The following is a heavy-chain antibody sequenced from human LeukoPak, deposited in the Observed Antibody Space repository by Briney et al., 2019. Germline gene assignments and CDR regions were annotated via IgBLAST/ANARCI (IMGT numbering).Heavy chain of an antibody. Sequence: SETLSLTCAVYGGSFSGYYWSWIRRPPGKGLEWIGEINHSGSTNYNPSLKSRVTISVDTSKNQFSLKLSSVTAADTAVYYCARGGYSGYGYWGQGTLVTVSS. D-gene: IGHD5-12*01. V-gene: IGHV4-34*01. CDR3: ARGGYSGYGY. CDR1: GGSFSGYY. CDR2: INHSGST. J-gene: IGHJ4*02.